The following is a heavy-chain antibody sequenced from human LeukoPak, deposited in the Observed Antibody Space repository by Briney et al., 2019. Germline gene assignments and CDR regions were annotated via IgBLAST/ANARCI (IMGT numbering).Heavy chain of an antibody. Sequence: GGSLRLSCAASGFTFSSYSMNWVRQTPGKGLEWVSSISSSSSYIYYADSVEDRFTISRDNAKNSLYLQMNSLRAEDTAVYYCAREGIAAAADYWGQGTLVTVSS. J-gene: IGHJ4*02. CDR2: ISSSSSYI. CDR3: AREGIAAAADY. D-gene: IGHD6-13*01. CDR1: GFTFSSYS. V-gene: IGHV3-21*01.